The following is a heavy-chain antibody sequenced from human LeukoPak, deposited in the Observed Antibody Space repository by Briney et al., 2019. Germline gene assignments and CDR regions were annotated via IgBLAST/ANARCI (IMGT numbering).Heavy chain of an antibody. V-gene: IGHV3-21*01. CDR2: ISSSSSYI. CDR1: GFTFSSNS. CDR3: ARAPYSNGSWGRGPDYMDV. D-gene: IGHD6-19*01. J-gene: IGHJ6*03. Sequence: PGGSLRLSCAASGFTFSSNSMNWVRQAPGKGLEWVSSISSSSSYIYYADSVKGRFTISRDNAKNSLYLQMNSLGAEDTAVYYCARAPYSNGSWGRGPDYMDVCDKGTTVPVSS.